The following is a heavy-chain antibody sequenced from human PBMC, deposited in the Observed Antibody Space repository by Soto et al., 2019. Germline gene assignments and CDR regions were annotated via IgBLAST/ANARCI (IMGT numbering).Heavy chain of an antibody. V-gene: IGHV3-73*01. J-gene: IGHJ4*02. D-gene: IGHD3-10*01. CDR1: GFVFKDSS. CDR3: TRLISAAHDY. Sequence: EVLLVESGGGMVQPGGSLKLSCAASGFVFKDSSIHWVRQASGKGLEWVGRIRDRAYSYATAYAESVKGRFTISRDDSNNTASLQISGLKTEDTAIYYCTRLISAAHDYWGQGTLVTVSS. CDR2: IRDRAYSYAT.